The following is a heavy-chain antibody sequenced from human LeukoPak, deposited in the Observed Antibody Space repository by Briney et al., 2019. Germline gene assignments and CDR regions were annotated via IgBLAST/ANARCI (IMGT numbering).Heavy chain of an antibody. CDR1: GGSVSSNW. CDR3: ARDGVGHSDNTNYKGVFEY. Sequence: SETLSLTCVVSGGSVSSNWWSWVRQPPGKGLEWIGEVHYRGNTNFDPSLWGRVAMSVDTSNNQLSLKLSSVTAADTAVYCCARDGVGHSDNTNYKGVFEYWGQGTLVTVSS. CDR2: VHYRGNT. J-gene: IGHJ4*02. D-gene: IGHD3-10*01. V-gene: IGHV4/OR15-8*02.